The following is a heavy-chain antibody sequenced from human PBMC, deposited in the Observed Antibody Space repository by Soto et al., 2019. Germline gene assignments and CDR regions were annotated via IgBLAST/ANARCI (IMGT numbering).Heavy chain of an antibody. V-gene: IGHV1-69*13. CDR2: IIPIFGTA. D-gene: IGHD2-8*01. CDR3: ATDSPCIRSFSYYNYGMDV. J-gene: IGHJ6*02. CDR1: GGTFSSYA. Sequence: SVKVSCKASGGTFSSYAISWVRQAPGQGLEWMGGIIPIFGTANYAQKFQGRVTMTEDESTSTAYMELSSLRSEDTAVYYCATDSPCIRSFSYYNYGMDVWGQGTTVTVSS.